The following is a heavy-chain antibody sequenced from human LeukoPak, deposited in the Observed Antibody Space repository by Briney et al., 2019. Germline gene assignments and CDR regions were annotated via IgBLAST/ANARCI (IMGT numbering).Heavy chain of an antibody. Sequence: AGGSLRLSCAASGFTFSSYSMNWVRQAPGKGLEWVSSISSSSSYIYYADSVKGRFTISRDNAKNSLDLQMNSLRDEDTAVYYCARARASGRSGFDYWGQGTLVTVSS. CDR2: ISSSSSYI. D-gene: IGHD2-15*01. CDR3: ARARASGRSGFDY. V-gene: IGHV3-21*01. CDR1: GFTFSSYS. J-gene: IGHJ4*02.